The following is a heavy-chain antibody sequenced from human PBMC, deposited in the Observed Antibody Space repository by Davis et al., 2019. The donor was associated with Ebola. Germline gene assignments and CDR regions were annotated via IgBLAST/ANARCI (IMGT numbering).Heavy chain of an antibody. CDR2: IRYDGSSK. D-gene: IGHD3-10*01. J-gene: IGHJ4*02. CDR3: AKEGDYYGSGSYGDY. Sequence: GESLKISCAASGFTFIRNGMHWVRQAPGKGLEWVAFIRYDGSSKYYADSVKGRFTISRDNSKNTLYLQMNSLRAEDTAVYYCAKEGDYYGSGSYGDYWGQGTLVTVSS. CDR1: GFTFIRNG. V-gene: IGHV3-30*02.